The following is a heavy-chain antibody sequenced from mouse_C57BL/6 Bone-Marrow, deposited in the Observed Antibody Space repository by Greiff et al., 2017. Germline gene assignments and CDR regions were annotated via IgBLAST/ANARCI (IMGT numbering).Heavy chain of an antibody. CDR3: ANDSRGGFAY. D-gene: IGHD2-4*01. Sequence: QVQLKQSGAELAKPGASVKLSCKASGYTFTSYWMHWVKQRPGQGLEWIGYINPSSGYTKYNQKFKDTATLTADKSSSTAYMQLSSLTYEDSGVYYCANDSRGGFAYWGQGTLVTVSA. CDR1: GYTFTSYW. J-gene: IGHJ3*01. V-gene: IGHV1-7*01. CDR2: INPSSGYT.